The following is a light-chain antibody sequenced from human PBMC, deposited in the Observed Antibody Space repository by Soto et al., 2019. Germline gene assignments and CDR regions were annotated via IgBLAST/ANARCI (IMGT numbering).Light chain of an antibody. V-gene: IGKV2-28*01. CDR3: MQALQTPRT. CDR2: LGS. CDR1: QSLLHSNGYNY. Sequence: DIVMTQSPLSLPVTPGEPASISCRSSQSLLHSNGYNYLDWYLQKPGQSPQLLIYLGSNRASGVPDRFSCSGSGRDFTLKISRVEAEDVGVDYCMQALQTPRTFGQGTKVESK. J-gene: IGKJ1*01.